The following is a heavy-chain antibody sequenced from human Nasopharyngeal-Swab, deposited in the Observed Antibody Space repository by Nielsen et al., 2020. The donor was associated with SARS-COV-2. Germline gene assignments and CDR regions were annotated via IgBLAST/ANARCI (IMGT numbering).Heavy chain of an antibody. V-gene: IGHV1-8*01. D-gene: IGHD3-10*01. J-gene: IGHJ4*02. CDR1: GYTFTSYD. Sequence: ASVKVSCKASGYTFTSYDINWVRQATGQGLEWMGWMNPNSGNTGYAQKFQGRVTMTRNTSISTAYMELSSLRSEDTAVYYCARIRITMVRGVIMRGEADYWGQGTLVTVSS. CDR2: MNPNSGNT. CDR3: ARIRITMVRGVIMRGEADY.